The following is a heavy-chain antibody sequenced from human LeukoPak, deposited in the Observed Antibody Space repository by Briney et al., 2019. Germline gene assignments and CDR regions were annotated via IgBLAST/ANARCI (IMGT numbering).Heavy chain of an antibody. D-gene: IGHD2-2*01. CDR1: GFTFSSYW. Sequence: GGSLRLSCAASGFTFSSYWMSWVRQAPGKGLEWVANIKQDGSEKYYVDSVKGRFTISRDNAKNSLYLQMNNLRAEDTAVYYCARDSTYCSSTSCYWMWGPPYTYAFDIWGQGTMVTVSS. V-gene: IGHV3-7*01. CDR2: IKQDGSEK. CDR3: ARDSTYCSSTSCYWMWGPPYTYAFDI. J-gene: IGHJ3*02.